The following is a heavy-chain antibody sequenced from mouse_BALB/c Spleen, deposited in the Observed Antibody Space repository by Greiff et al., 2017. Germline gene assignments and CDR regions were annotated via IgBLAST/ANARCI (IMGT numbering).Heavy chain of an antibody. J-gene: IGHJ2*01. D-gene: IGHD1-1*01. CDR3: VRDRYYYGNYFDY. CDR1: GFSLTSYD. V-gene: IGHV2-9-2*01. Sequence: QVQLKESGPGLVAPSQSLSITCTVSGFSLTSYDISWIRQPPGKGLEWLGVIWTGGGTNYNSAFMSRLSISKDNSKSQVFLKMNSLQTDDTAIYYCVRDRYYYGNYFDYWGQGTTLTVSS. CDR2: IWTGGGT.